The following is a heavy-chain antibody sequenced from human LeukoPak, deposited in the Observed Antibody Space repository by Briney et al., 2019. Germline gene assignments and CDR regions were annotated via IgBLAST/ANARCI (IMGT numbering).Heavy chain of an antibody. J-gene: IGHJ4*02. CDR3: ARDTQIAVAAIDY. CDR2: INTNTGNP. V-gene: IGHV7-4-1*02. CDR1: GYTFTSND. D-gene: IGHD6-19*01. Sequence: ASVKVSCKASGYTFTSNDISWVRQAPGQGLEWMGWINTNTGNPTYAQGFAGRFVLSLDTSVSTAYLQISSLKAEDTAVYYCARDTQIAVAAIDYWGQGTLVTVSS.